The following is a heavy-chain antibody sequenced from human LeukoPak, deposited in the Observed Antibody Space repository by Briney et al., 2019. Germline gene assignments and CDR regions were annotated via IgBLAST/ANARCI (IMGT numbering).Heavy chain of an antibody. CDR3: AKGHGDASGYYYFDA. CDR2: VRGNAGTT. D-gene: IGHD3-22*01. J-gene: IGHJ4*02. V-gene: IGHV3-23*01. CDR1: GFTFSSSG. Sequence: GGSLRLSCAASGFTFSSSGMIWVRQAPGKGLEWVSAVRGNAGTTYYADSVKGRFTIFRDNHKNMLYLQMNSLRVEDTAIYYCAKGHGDASGYYYFDAWGQGTLVTVST.